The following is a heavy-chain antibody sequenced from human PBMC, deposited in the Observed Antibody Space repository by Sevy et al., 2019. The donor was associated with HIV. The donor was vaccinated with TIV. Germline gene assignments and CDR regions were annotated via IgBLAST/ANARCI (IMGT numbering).Heavy chain of an antibody. D-gene: IGHD1-26*01. Sequence: SETLSLTCTVSDDSINSYYWSWIRQPPGKGLEWIGYLYNNIGSTSYSPALTSRVTISVDTSKNQFSLKLTSVTAADTAMYYCAGENAWGRGYSWGQGTLVTVSS. CDR2: LYNNIGST. J-gene: IGHJ4*02. V-gene: IGHV4-59*08. CDR3: AGENAWGRGYS. CDR1: DDSINSYY.